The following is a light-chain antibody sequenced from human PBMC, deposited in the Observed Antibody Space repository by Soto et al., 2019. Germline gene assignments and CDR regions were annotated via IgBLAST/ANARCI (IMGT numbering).Light chain of an antibody. V-gene: IGKV1-39*01. CDR3: QQYGSSPWT. J-gene: IGKJ1*01. CDR1: QSISSY. Sequence: DIQMTQSPSSLSASXXDRVXITCLASQSISSYLNWYQQKPGKAPKXXIFAASSLQSGVPSRFSGSGAGADFILSISRLEPEDFAVYYCQQYGSSPWTFGQGTKVDIK. CDR2: AAS.